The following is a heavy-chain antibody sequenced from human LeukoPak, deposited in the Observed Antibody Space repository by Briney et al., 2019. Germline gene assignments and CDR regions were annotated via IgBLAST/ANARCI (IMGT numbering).Heavy chain of an antibody. J-gene: IGHJ4*02. CDR3: ARNFDS. CDR2: ISHSGIT. V-gene: IGHV4-4*02. CDR1: GGSSSDW. Sequence: KPSETLSLTCAVSGGSSSDWWSWVRQPPGKGLEWIAEISHSGITNYNPSLKSRVTILVDKSKNQLSLNLSSVTAADTAIYYCARNFDSWGQGTLVTVSS.